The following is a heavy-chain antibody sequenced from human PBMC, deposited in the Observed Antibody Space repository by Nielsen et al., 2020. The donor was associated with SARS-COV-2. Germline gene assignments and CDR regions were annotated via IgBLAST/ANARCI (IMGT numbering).Heavy chain of an antibody. Sequence: GESLKISCAASGFTFSSYAMSWVRQAPGKGLEWVSAISGGGDDTFYADSVKGRFTISRDNSKNTLYLQMNSLRAEDTAVYYCAKDIEVITIFGVVITSYSFDYWGQGTLVTVSS. CDR2: ISGGGDDT. CDR1: GFTFSSYA. J-gene: IGHJ4*02. D-gene: IGHD3-3*01. CDR3: AKDIEVITIFGVVITSYSFDY. V-gene: IGHV3-23*01.